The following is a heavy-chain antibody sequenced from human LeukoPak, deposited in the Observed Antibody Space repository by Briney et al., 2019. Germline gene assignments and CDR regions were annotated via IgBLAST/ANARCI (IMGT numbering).Heavy chain of an antibody. CDR1: GFTFSSYS. J-gene: IGHJ4*02. CDR2: ISSSSSYI. Sequence: GGSLRLSCAASGFTFSSYSMNWVRQAPGKGLEWVSSISSSSSYIYYADSVKGRFTISRDNAKNSLYLQMNSLRAEDTAVYYCARVVSADYYDSSGYYPNDYWGQGTLVTVSS. D-gene: IGHD3-22*01. V-gene: IGHV3-21*01. CDR3: ARVVSADYYDSSGYYPNDY.